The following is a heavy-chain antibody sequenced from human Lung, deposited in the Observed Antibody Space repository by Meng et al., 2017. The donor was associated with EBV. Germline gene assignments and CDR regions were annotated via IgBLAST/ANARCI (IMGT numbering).Heavy chain of an antibody. CDR1: GYTFGSYG. V-gene: IGHV1-18*01. J-gene: IGHJ4*02. D-gene: IGHD2-15*01. CDR2: FVNYVDT. CDR3: ASGTPGRSYCDY. Sequence: QVHLLRSGAGVQKPGASVRGACKASGYTFGSYGICWVRQAPGQGLEWMGWFVNYVDTYPAPKFQGRVTMTTDTHTNTAFMELRSLTSDDTAVYYCASGTPGRSYCDYWGQGTLVTVSS.